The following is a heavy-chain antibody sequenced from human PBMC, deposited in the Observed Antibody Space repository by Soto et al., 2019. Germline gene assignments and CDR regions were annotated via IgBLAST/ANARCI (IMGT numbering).Heavy chain of an antibody. CDR2: IYWDDDR. V-gene: IGHV2-5*02. CDR1: GFSLTTSGVG. CDR3: AHRVLRTVFGLVTTTAIYFDF. J-gene: IGHJ4*02. D-gene: IGHD3-3*01. Sequence: QITLNESGPTQVKPRQTLTLTCTFSGFSLTTSGVGVGWIRQSPGKAPEWLALIYWDDDRRYSPSLKSRPTITKATSKTQVVLTMADLDSADTATYYCAHRVLRTVFGLVTTTAIYFDFWGQGTPVAVSS.